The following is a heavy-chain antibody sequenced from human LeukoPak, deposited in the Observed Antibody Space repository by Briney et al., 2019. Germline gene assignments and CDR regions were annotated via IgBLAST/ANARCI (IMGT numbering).Heavy chain of an antibody. Sequence: PGGSLRLSCAASGFTLSSYGMHWVRQAPGKGLEWVAVISYDGSNKYYADSVKGRFTISRDNSKNTLYLQMNSLRAEDTAVYYCAKDWTMTTVTFFDYWGQGTLVTVSS. V-gene: IGHV3-30*18. CDR1: GFTLSSYG. D-gene: IGHD4-17*01. CDR2: ISYDGSNK. CDR3: AKDWTMTTVTFFDY. J-gene: IGHJ4*02.